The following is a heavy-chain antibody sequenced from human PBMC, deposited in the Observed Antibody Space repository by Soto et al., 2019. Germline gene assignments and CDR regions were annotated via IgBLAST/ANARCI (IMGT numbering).Heavy chain of an antibody. J-gene: IGHJ3*02. Sequence: GGSLRLSCAASGFTFSSYSMNWVRQAPGKGLEWVSSISSSSSYIYYADSVKGRFTISRDNAKNSLYLQMNSLRAEDTAVYYCARLGEGDAFDIWGQGTMVTVSS. CDR3: ARLGEGDAFDI. V-gene: IGHV3-21*01. D-gene: IGHD3-10*01. CDR2: ISSSSSYI. CDR1: GFTFSSYS.